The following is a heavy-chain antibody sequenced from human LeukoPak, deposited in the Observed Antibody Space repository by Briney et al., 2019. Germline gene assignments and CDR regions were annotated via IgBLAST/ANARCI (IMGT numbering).Heavy chain of an antibody. V-gene: IGHV1-69*13. J-gene: IGHJ4*02. CDR1: GGTFSSYA. CDR3: ARGPLQEYVYYFDY. CDR2: IIPIFGTA. D-gene: IGHD3-10*02. Sequence: GASVKVSCKASGGTFSSYAISWVRQAPGQGLEWMGGIIPIFGTANYAQKFQGRVTITADESTSTAYMELSSLRSEDTAVYYCARGPLQEYVYYFDYWGQGTLVTVSS.